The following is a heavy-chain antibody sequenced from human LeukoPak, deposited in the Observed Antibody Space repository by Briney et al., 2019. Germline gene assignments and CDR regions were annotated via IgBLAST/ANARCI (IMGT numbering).Heavy chain of an antibody. D-gene: IGHD3-16*01. Sequence: GASVKVSCTASGGTFSSYAISWVRQAPGQGLEWTGRIIPILGIANYAQKFQGRVTITADKSTSTAYMELSSLRSEDTAVYYCARDSHSYGLGDYFDYWGQGTLVTVSS. CDR1: GGTFSSYA. CDR2: IIPILGIA. J-gene: IGHJ4*02. CDR3: ARDSHSYGLGDYFDY. V-gene: IGHV1-69*04.